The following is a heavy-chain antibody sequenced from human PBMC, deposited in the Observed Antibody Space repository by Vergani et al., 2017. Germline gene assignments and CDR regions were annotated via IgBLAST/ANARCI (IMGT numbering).Heavy chain of an antibody. CDR3: ARGSTRGGWYS. J-gene: IGHJ4*02. V-gene: IGHV4-34*01. D-gene: IGHD2-21*02. CDR1: GGSFSGYY. CDR2: INHSGST. Sequence: QLQLQQWGAGLLKPSETLSLTCAVYGGSFSGYYWSWIRQPPGKGLAWIGEINHSGSTNYNPSLKSRVTISVDTSKNQFSLKLSSVTAEDTAVYYCARGSTRGGWYSWGQGTLVTVSS.